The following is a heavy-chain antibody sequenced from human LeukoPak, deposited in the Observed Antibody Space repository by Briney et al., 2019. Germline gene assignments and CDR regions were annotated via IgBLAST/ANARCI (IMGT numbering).Heavy chain of an antibody. J-gene: IGHJ5*02. CDR2: IIPIFGTA. CDR3: ARDYTGDGYNSDWFDP. V-gene: IGHV1-69*13. D-gene: IGHD5-24*01. Sequence: GASVKVSCKASGGTFSSYAISWVRQAPGQGLEWMGGIIPIFGTANYAQKFQGRVTITADESTSTAYMELSSLRSEDTAVYYCARDYTGDGYNSDWFDPWGQGTLVTVSS. CDR1: GGTFSSYA.